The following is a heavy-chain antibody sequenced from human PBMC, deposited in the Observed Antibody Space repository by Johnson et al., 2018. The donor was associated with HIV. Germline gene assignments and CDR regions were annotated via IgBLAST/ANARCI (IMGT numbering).Heavy chain of an antibody. Sequence: VQLVESGGGLVQPGGSLRLSCAASGFTVSSNYMSWVRQAPGKGLEWVSVIYSGGSTYYADSVKGRFTISRDNSKNTLYLQMNSLRAEDTAVYYCAKDLGESEIEEWPSDYYDFGRDYPGQDSRGVVGTFDVWGHGTMVTVSS. CDR3: AKDLGESEIEEWPSDYYDFGRDYPGQDSRGVVGTFDV. CDR2: IYSGGST. CDR1: GFTVSSNY. J-gene: IGHJ3*01. V-gene: IGHV3-66*02. D-gene: IGHD3/OR15-3a*01.